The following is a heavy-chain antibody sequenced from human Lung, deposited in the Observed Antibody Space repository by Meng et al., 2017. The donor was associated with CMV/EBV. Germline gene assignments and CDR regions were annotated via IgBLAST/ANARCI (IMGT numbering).Heavy chain of an antibody. CDR1: GYTFSYYD. D-gene: IGHD2/OR15-2a*01. Sequence: ASXXVSXKASGYTFSYYDIIWVRQASGQGLEWVGWMNPNRGNTAYAQKFQGRVTMTRDTSTSIAYMELSRLRSGDTAVYYCARGQVQCSTINCHDYRFSGMDVWGQGTXVTVSS. V-gene: IGHV1-8*01. J-gene: IGHJ6*02. CDR3: ARGQVQCSTINCHDYRFSGMDV. CDR2: MNPNRGNT.